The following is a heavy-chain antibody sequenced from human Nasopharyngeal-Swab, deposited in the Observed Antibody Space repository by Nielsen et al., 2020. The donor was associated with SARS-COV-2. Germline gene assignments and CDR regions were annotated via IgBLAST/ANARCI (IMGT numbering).Heavy chain of an antibody. Sequence: GASLKISCAASGFTFSTYDMHWVRQGPGKGLEWVSGIGIAGDTSYAGSVKGRFTISRENAKNSMYLQMNSLTAGDTAVHYCARGAFGGDLHYYYGMDVWGQGTTVTVSS. CDR2: IGIAGDT. V-gene: IGHV3-13*01. CDR3: ARGAFGGDLHYYYGMDV. CDR1: GFTFSTYD. D-gene: IGHD3-10*01. J-gene: IGHJ6*02.